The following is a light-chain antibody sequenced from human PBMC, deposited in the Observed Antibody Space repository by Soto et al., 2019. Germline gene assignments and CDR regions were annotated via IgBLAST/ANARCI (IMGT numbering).Light chain of an antibody. V-gene: IGKV3-15*01. CDR2: DTS. Sequence: ELVLTQSPSTLSVSAWERAALSFVASQSVSNKLAWYQHKPGQAPRALIYDTSTRAAGIPARFSGSGSGTDFTLTISSLQSEDFAVYYCQQYNTWRSITFGQGTRLEIK. CDR1: QSVSNK. CDR3: QQYNTWRSIT. J-gene: IGKJ5*01.